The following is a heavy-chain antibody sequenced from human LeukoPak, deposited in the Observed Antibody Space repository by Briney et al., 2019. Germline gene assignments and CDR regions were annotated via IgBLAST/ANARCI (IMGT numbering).Heavy chain of an antibody. Sequence: SGGSLRLSCAASGFIFSSYAMSWVRQAPGKGLEWISAISVSDTTYYADSVKGRFTISRDNSKNTLYLQMNSLRAEDTALYYCALSGGSDWYGLECWGQGTLVTVSS. CDR2: ISVSDTT. CDR1: GFIFSSYA. J-gene: IGHJ4*02. D-gene: IGHD6-13*01. CDR3: ALSGGSDWYGLEC. V-gene: IGHV3-23*01.